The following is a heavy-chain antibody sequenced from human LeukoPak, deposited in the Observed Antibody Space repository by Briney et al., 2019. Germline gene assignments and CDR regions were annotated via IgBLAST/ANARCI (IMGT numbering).Heavy chain of an antibody. Sequence: PGVSLRLSCAASGFTFSSYWMHWVRQAPGKGLVWVSRINSDGSSTSYADSVKGRFTISRDNAKNTLYLQMNSLRAEDTAVYYCARAVFKMATLNDAFDIWGQGTMVTVSS. D-gene: IGHD5-12*01. V-gene: IGHV3-74*01. CDR1: GFTFSSYW. J-gene: IGHJ3*02. CDR3: ARAVFKMATLNDAFDI. CDR2: INSDGSST.